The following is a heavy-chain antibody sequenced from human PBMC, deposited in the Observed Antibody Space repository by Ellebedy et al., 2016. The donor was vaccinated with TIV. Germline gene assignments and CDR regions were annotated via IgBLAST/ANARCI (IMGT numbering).Heavy chain of an antibody. Sequence: MPSETLSLTCTVSGGSISKSNYYWAWIRQPPGKGLEWIGTIYYTGSAFYNPSLQSRVTISVDTSKNQFSLNLNSVTAADTAMYYCGRDRIEVVVAGIENYYYGMDVWGQGTTVTVSS. D-gene: IGHD2-15*01. V-gene: IGHV4-39*07. CDR1: GGSISKSNYY. CDR2: IYYTGSA. CDR3: GRDRIEVVVAGIENYYYGMDV. J-gene: IGHJ6*02.